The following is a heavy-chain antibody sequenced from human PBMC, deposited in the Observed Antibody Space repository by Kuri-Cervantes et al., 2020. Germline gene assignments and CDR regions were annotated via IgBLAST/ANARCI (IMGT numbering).Heavy chain of an antibody. Sequence: SETLSLTCTVSGGSINSGNYYWSWIRQPAGKGLEWIGRISGSGNTNYNPSLKSRVTISVDTSKSQFSLKLSSVTAADTAVYYCARRDYGDYAFAFDIWGQGTMVTVSS. CDR3: ARRDYGDYAFAFDI. CDR2: ISGSGNT. D-gene: IGHD4-17*01. J-gene: IGHJ3*02. V-gene: IGHV4-61*02. CDR1: GGSINSGNYY.